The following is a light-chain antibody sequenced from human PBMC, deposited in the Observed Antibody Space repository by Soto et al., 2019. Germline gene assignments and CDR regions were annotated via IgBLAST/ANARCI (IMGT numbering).Light chain of an antibody. CDR3: SSYSISTAYL. CDR1: SSDVGGYHY. V-gene: IGLV2-14*01. CDR2: EVS. J-gene: IGLJ1*01. Sequence: QSVLTQPASVSGCPGQSITISCTGTSSDVGGYHYVSWYQLLPGKAPKLILFEVSIRPSGVSYRFSGSKSGNTASLTISGLQAEDEADYFCSSYSISTAYLFGTGTKVTVL.